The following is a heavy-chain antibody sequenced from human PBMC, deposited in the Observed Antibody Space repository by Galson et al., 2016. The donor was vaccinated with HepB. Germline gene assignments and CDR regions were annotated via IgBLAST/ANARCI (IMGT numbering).Heavy chain of an antibody. J-gene: IGHJ4*02. CDR2: ITDNGAYT. V-gene: IGHV3-23*01. CDR1: EFRFSTFA. Sequence: SLRLSCAASEFRFSTFAMNWVRQTPAKGLEWVSGITDNGAYTNYADSVKGRFIISRDNSKNTLYLQMSSLRVEDAAIYFCAGGTAWHHFNFWGQGSLVIVSS. D-gene: IGHD1-26*01. CDR3: AGGTAWHHFNF.